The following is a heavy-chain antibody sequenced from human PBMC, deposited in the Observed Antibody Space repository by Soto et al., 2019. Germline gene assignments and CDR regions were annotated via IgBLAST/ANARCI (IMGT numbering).Heavy chain of an antibody. D-gene: IGHD5-18*01. CDR2: IYPGDSDT. V-gene: IGHV5-51*01. J-gene: IGHJ6*02. Sequence: PGESLKISCKGSGYSFTSYWIGWVRQIPGKGLEWMGIIYPGDSDTRYSPSFQGQVTISADKSISTAYLQWSSLKASDTAMYYCARPLIRGYSYGYRYYYYYGMDVWGQGTTVTVSS. CDR1: GYSFTSYW. CDR3: ARPLIRGYSYGYRYYYYYGMDV.